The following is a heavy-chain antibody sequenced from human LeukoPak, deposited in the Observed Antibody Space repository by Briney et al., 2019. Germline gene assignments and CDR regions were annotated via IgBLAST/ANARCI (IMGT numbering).Heavy chain of an antibody. J-gene: IGHJ4*02. CDR1: GFTFSSYA. CDR3: ARGGLFAYYFDY. CDR2: ISSNGGST. Sequence: GGSLRLSCAASGFTFSSYAMHWARQAPGKGLEYVSAISSNGGSTYYANSVKGRFTISRDNSKNTLYLQMGSLRAEDTAVYYCARGGLFAYYFDYWGQGTLVTVSS. V-gene: IGHV3-64*01. D-gene: IGHD3-10*02.